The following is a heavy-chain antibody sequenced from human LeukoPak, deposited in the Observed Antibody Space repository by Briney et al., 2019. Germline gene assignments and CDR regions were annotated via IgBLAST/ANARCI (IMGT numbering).Heavy chain of an antibody. CDR3: AKDSELFYYGFGTDY. CDR1: GYTFTGYY. Sequence: GASVKVSCKASGYTFTGYYMHWVRQAPGQGLEWMGCINPDKGDTLYAQKLHDRVSMTRDTSVNTAYMELSSLTSDDTAVYYCAKDSELFYYGFGTDYWGQGTPVTVSS. CDR2: INPDKGDT. D-gene: IGHD3-10*01. J-gene: IGHJ4*02. V-gene: IGHV1-2*02.